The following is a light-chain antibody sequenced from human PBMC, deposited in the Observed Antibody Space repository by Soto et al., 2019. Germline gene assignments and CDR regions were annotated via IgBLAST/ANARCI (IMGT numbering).Light chain of an antibody. Sequence: EIVLMQSPGTLSLSPGERATLSCRASQSVSNNYVAWYQQKPGQAPRLLIAGASSRATGIPDRFSGSGSGTDFTLTISRLEPEDFAVYYCQQYGSSPPLTFGGGTKVEIK. V-gene: IGKV3-20*01. CDR2: GAS. J-gene: IGKJ4*01. CDR1: QSVSNNY. CDR3: QQYGSSPPLT.